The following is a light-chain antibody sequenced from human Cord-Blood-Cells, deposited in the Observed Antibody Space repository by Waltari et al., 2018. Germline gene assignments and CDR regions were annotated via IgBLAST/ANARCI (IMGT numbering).Light chain of an antibody. CDR3: CSYAGSSTWV. CDR1: SRDVGGYNL. CDR2: EGS. Sequence: QSALTQPASVSGSPGQSITISCTGTSRDVGGYNLVSWYQQHPGKAPNLMIYEGSKRASGFSNRFSGSKSGNTASLTISGLQAEDEADYYCCSYAGSSTWVFGGGTKLTVL. V-gene: IGLV2-23*01. J-gene: IGLJ3*02.